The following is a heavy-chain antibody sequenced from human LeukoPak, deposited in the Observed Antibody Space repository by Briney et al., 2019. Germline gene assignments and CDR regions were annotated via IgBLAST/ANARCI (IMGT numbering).Heavy chain of an antibody. CDR1: GGSISSYY. V-gene: IGHV4-39*01. Sequence: SETLSLTCTVSGGSISSYYWGWIRQPPGKTLEWIGSIYSRGNTYYNPSLKSRVTISGDTSKNQFSLKLSSVTAADTAVYYCARIPTVTFFDYWGQGTLVTVSS. CDR3: ARIPTVTFFDY. J-gene: IGHJ4*02. CDR2: IYSRGNT. D-gene: IGHD4-17*01.